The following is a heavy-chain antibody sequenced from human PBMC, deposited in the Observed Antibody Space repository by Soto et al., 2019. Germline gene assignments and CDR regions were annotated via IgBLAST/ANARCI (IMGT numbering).Heavy chain of an antibody. CDR1: GFTFSTYA. D-gene: IGHD4-17*01. V-gene: IGHV3-23*01. Sequence: GGSLRLSCAASGFTFSTYAMSWVRQVPGKGLEWVSTISDAAGSAYYVDSVKGRFTISRDNSKKTLYLQMNSLRAEDSAVYYCARPYGGKIGDAPDLWGQGTMVTV. J-gene: IGHJ3*01. CDR3: ARPYGGKIGDAPDL. CDR2: ISDAAGSA.